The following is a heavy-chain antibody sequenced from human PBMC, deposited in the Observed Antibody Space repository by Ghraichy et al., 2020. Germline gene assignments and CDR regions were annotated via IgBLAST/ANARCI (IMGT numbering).Heavy chain of an antibody. CDR1: GGSFSSST. D-gene: IGHD3-16*01. J-gene: IGHJ6*02. CDR2: IVPVLGTP. CDR3: AFRFGPTGADV. Sequence: SVKVSCKASGGSFSSSTISWVRQAPGQGLEWMGRIVPVLGTPHYAQRFLGRVTITADKSTTPAHMELSSLIFADTAVYYCAFRFGPTGADVWGQGTTVTVSS. V-gene: IGHV1-69*08.